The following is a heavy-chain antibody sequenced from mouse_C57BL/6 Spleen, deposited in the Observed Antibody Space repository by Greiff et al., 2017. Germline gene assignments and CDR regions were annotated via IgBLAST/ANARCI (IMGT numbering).Heavy chain of an antibody. Sequence: QVQLQLPGAELVMPGASVKLSCKASGYTFTSYWMHWVKQRPGQGLEWIGEIDPSDSYTNYNQKFKGKSTLTVDKSSSTAYMQLSSLTSEDSAVYYCARSGTGYFDYWGQGTTLTVSS. CDR1: GYTFTSYW. D-gene: IGHD3-3*01. J-gene: IGHJ2*01. CDR3: ARSGTGYFDY. V-gene: IGHV1-69*01. CDR2: IDPSDSYT.